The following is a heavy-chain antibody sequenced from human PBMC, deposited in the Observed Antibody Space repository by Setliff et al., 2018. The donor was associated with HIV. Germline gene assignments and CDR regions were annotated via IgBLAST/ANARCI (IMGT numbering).Heavy chain of an antibody. J-gene: IGHJ6*03. Sequence: SETLSLTCTVSGGSISTSRYYWGWIRQPPGKGLEWIGSINYRGNTYYNPSLKSRAAISVDTSKNQISLKLSSVTAADTAVYYCASLDGSESPYIYYYYMDVWGERTAVTVS. D-gene: IGHD3-10*01. V-gene: IGHV4-39*01. CDR1: GGSISTSRYY. CDR3: ASLDGSESPYIYYYYMDV. CDR2: INYRGNT.